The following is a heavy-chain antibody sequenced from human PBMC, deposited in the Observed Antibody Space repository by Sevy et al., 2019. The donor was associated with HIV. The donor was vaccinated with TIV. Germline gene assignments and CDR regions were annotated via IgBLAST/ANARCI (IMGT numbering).Heavy chain of an antibody. CDR3: VKDRIETILWSKGDWFDP. D-gene: IGHD3-9*01. CDR2: LSIDNAVST. V-gene: IGHV3-64D*06. CDR1: GFTFSNYA. J-gene: IGHJ5*02. Sequence: GGSLRLSCSASGFTFSNYAMHWVRQAPGKGLEYVSGLSIDNAVSTYYEDSVNGRFTISRDNSKNRLYLKMSRLRTEDTAVYYCVKDRIETILWSKGDWFDPWGQGTLVTVSS.